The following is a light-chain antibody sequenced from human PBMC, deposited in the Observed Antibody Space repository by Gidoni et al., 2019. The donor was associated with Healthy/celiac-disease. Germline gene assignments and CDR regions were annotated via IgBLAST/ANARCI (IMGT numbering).Light chain of an antibody. CDR2: GAS. CDR3: QQRSNWPPRYT. V-gene: IGKV3-11*01. J-gene: IGKJ2*01. Sequence: EIVLTQSPATLSFSPGERATLSCSASQSVSTYLAWYQQKPGQAPRLLIYGASNRATGIPARFSGSGSGTDFTLTISSLEPEDFAVYYCQQRSNWPPRYTFGQGTKLEIK. CDR1: QSVSTY.